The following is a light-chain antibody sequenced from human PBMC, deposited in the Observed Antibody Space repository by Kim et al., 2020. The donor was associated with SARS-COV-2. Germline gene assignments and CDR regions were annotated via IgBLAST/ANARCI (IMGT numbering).Light chain of an antibody. Sequence: EIVLTQSPGTLSLSPGERATLSCRASQSVSSASLAWYQQKPGQAPRVLIYGASSRATGISDRFSGSGSGTDFTLTISRLEPEDFAVYYYQQSGGSRTFGQGTKVDIK. CDR3: QQSGGSRT. CDR2: GAS. V-gene: IGKV3-20*01. J-gene: IGKJ1*01. CDR1: QSVSSAS.